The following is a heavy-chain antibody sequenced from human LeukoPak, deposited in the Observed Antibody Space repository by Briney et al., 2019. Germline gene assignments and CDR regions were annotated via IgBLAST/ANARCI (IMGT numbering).Heavy chain of an antibody. CDR2: ISGSGGSI. J-gene: IGHJ4*02. CDR1: GFTFSSSA. V-gene: IGHV3-23*01. Sequence: GGSLRLSCAASGFTFSSSAMNWVRQAAGKGLEWVSGISGSGGSIYYTDSVKGRFTISRDNSKNTLYLQMNSLRAEDTAVYYCAKALDPSVAGVSDCWGQGTLVTVSS. CDR3: AKALDPSVAGVSDC. D-gene: IGHD6-19*01.